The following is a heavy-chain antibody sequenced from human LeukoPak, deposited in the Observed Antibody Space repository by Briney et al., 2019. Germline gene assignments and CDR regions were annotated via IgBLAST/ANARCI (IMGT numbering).Heavy chain of an antibody. V-gene: IGHV3-23*01. Sequence: GGSLRLSCDASGFNFNTYTMYWVRQAPGQGLEWVSGIRHGDGRTYYADSVRGRFTISSDIFKNTLYLQMNGLRADDTALYYCAKGLERESRLDSWGQGTLVTVSS. D-gene: IGHD1-1*01. CDR2: IRHGDGRT. CDR1: GFNFNTYT. CDR3: AKGLERESRLDS. J-gene: IGHJ5*01.